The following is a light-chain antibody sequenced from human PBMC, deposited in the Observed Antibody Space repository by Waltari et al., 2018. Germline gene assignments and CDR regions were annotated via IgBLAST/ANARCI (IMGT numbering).Light chain of an antibody. Sequence: SYVLTQPPSVSVAPGETARLTCGGNNIESKSVHWYRQRTGQAPVLVLSYDSERPSGLPDRLAGSNTGNTATLTIIRGEAGDEADYYCQVWDANTDPGVFGTGTEVTVL. V-gene: IGLV3-21*01. CDR3: QVWDANTDPGV. J-gene: IGLJ1*01. CDR1: NIESKS. CDR2: YDS.